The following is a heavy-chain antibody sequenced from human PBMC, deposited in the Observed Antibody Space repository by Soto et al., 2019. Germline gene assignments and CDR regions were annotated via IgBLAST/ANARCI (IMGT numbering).Heavy chain of an antibody. Sequence: EVRLVESGGGLIQPGGSLRLSRAASGVSIISHYMAWVRQAPGKGLEWISLIYAGGSTFYADSVKGRFTISRDNSKNTLYLQMDSLTAEDTAVYYCASGENGYNKFYFDFWGQGTLVTVSS. CDR2: IYAGGST. J-gene: IGHJ4*02. CDR3: ASGENGYNKFYFDF. V-gene: IGHV3-53*01. CDR1: GVSIISHY. D-gene: IGHD5-12*01.